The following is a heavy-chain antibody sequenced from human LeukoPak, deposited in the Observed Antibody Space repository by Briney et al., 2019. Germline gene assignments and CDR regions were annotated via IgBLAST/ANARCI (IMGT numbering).Heavy chain of an antibody. CDR2: ISSSGSTI. CDR1: EFTFSGYY. J-gene: IGHJ6*04. Sequence: PGGSLRLSCAASEFTFSGYYMSWIRHCPGKGLQWVSYISSSGSTIHYADSVKGRFTISRDNAKNSLYLQMNSLRAEDTAVYYCAELGITMIGGVWGKGTTVTISS. V-gene: IGHV3-11*01. CDR3: AELGITMIGGV. D-gene: IGHD3-10*02.